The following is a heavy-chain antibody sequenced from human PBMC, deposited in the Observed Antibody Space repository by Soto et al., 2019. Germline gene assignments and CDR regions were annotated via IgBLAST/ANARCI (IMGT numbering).Heavy chain of an antibody. J-gene: IGHJ4*02. Sequence: GGSLRLSCAASGFTFSPYSMCWVRQAPGKGLEWLSYITTSSSIIYYADSVKGRFTISRDNAKNSLYLQMNSLRDEDTAVYYCARVRAPTLLTYYFDYWGQGTRVTVSS. D-gene: IGHD1-20*01. CDR1: GFTFSPYS. V-gene: IGHV3-48*02. CDR3: ARVRAPTLLTYYFDY. CDR2: ITTSSSII.